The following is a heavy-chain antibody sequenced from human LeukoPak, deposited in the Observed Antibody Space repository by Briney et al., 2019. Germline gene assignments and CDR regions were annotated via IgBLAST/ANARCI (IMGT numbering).Heavy chain of an antibody. J-gene: IGHJ6*03. Sequence: VASVKVSCKASGFTFTSSAMQWVRQARGQRLEWIGWIVVGSGNTNYAQKFQERVTITRDMSTSTAYMELSSLRSEDTAVYYCAADLGGGSYYGYYYYYYMDVWGKGTTVTVSS. V-gene: IGHV1-58*02. CDR1: GFTFTSSA. CDR3: AADLGGGSYYGYYYYYYMDV. D-gene: IGHD1-26*01. CDR2: IVVGSGNT.